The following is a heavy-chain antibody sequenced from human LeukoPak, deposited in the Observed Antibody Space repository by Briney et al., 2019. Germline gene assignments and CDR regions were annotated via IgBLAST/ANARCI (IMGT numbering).Heavy chain of an antibody. CDR1: GFTFSSYA. Sequence: LPGGSLRLSCAASGFTFSSYAMSWVRQAPGKGLEWVSAISGSGGSTYYADSVKGRFTISRDNSKNTLYLQMNSLRAEDTAVYYCAKGGYSIAAYYYYYYMDVWGKGTTVTVSS. D-gene: IGHD6-25*01. J-gene: IGHJ6*03. CDR3: AKGGYSIAAYYYYYYMDV. V-gene: IGHV3-23*01. CDR2: ISGSGGST.